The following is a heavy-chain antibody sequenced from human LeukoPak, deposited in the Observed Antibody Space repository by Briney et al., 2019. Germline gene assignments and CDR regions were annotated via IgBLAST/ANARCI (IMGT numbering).Heavy chain of an antibody. CDR2: IYPGDSDT. D-gene: IGHD2-21*02. J-gene: IGHJ4*02. CDR3: ARRPSGDSAFYFDY. Sequence: GESLKISCKGSGYGLSNHWIGWVRQMPGKGLEWMGIIYPGDSDTRYSPSFQGQVTISADKSISAAYLQWSSLKASDTAMYYCARRPSGDSAFYFDYWGQGTLVTVSS. V-gene: IGHV5-51*01. CDR1: GYGLSNHW.